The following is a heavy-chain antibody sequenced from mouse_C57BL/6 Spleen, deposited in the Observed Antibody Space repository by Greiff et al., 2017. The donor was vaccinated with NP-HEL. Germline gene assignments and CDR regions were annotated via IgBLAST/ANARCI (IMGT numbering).Heavy chain of an antibody. J-gene: IGHJ3*01. Sequence: DVKLQESGAELVKPGASVKLSCTASGFNIKDYYMHWVKQRTEKGLEWIGRIDPEDGGTKYAPKFQGKATITADTSSNTAYLQLSSLTSEDTAVDYCARGSNSAWFAYWGQGTLVTVSA. CDR2: IDPEDGGT. V-gene: IGHV14-2*01. CDR3: ARGSNSAWFAY. D-gene: IGHD2-5*01. CDR1: GFNIKDYY.